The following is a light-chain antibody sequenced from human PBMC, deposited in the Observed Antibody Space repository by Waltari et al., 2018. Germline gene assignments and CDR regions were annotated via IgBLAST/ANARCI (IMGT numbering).Light chain of an antibody. CDR2: DAS. V-gene: IGKV3-11*01. CDR1: QNIDSY. J-gene: IGKJ4*01. CDR3: HQRSKWPLT. Sequence: PGERATLSCRASQNIDSYLACYQLKPGQVPRLLIYDASNRATGIPARFSVSGSGADFTLIISSLEPEDFAVYYCHQRSKWPLTFGGGTKVEIK.